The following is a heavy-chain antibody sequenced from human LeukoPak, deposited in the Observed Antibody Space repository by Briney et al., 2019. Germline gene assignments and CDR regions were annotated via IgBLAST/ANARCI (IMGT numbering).Heavy chain of an antibody. CDR3: AKVVGYSFGYYVDY. Sequence: GESLRLSCAASGFRFASYGMSWARQAPGKGLEWVSAISGSADSTYYADSVEGRFTISRDNSKGTLFLQMDSLRAEDTAVYYCAKVVGYSFGYYVDYWGLGTLVTVSS. J-gene: IGHJ4*03. CDR2: ISGSADST. D-gene: IGHD5-18*01. CDR1: GFRFASYG. V-gene: IGHV3-23*01.